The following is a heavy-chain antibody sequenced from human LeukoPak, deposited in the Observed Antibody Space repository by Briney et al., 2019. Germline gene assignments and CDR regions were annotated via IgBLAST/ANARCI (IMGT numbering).Heavy chain of an antibody. CDR3: ANELYCSSTSCFRAEYFHH. J-gene: IGHJ1*01. CDR2: INPNSGGT. V-gene: IGHV1-2*02. CDR1: GYTFTGYY. D-gene: IGHD2-2*01. Sequence: GASVKVSCKASGYTFTGYYIHWVRQAPGQGLEWMGWINPNSGGTNYPQKFQARVTMTRDTSISTAYMELSGLRSDDTAVYYCANELYCSSTSCFRAEYFHHWGQGTLVTVSS.